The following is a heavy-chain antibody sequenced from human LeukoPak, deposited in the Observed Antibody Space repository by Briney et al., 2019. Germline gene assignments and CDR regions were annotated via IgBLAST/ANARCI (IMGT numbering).Heavy chain of an antibody. D-gene: IGHD3-16*02. CDR2: IYYSGST. CDR3: ARGLDYDYVWGSYPNVAFDI. V-gene: IGHV4-59*01. CDR1: GGSISSYY. J-gene: IGHJ3*02. Sequence: SETLSLTCTVSGGSISSYYWSWIRQPPGKGLEWIGYIYYSGSTNYNPSPKSRVTISVDTSKNQFSLKLSSVTAADTAVYYCARGLDYDYVWGSYPNVAFDIWGQGTMVTVSS.